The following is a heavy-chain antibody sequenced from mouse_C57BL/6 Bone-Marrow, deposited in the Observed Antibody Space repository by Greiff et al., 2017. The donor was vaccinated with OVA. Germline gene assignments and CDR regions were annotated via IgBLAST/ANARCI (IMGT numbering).Heavy chain of an antibody. D-gene: IGHD1-1*01. CDR2: IWWDDDK. CDR1: GFSLSTFGMG. V-gene: IGHV8-8*01. CDR3: ARIGYYGSSYYYAMDY. Sequence: QVQLKESGPGILQPSQTLSLTCSFSGFSLSTFGMGVGWIRQPSGKGLEWLAHIWWDDDKYYNPALKSRLTISKDTSKNQVFLKIANVDTADTATYYCARIGYYGSSYYYAMDYWGQGTSVTVSS. J-gene: IGHJ4*01.